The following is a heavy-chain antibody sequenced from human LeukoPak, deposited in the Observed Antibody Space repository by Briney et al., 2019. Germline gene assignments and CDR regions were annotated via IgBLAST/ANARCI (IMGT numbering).Heavy chain of an antibody. Sequence: PSETLSLTCTVSGGSISTSSFCWGWIRQPPGKGPEWIGSICYGGSTYYDPSLKSRVTISVDTSKNQFSLKLSSVTAADTAVYYCASNPPSLYYFDCWGQGTLVAVSS. J-gene: IGHJ4*02. V-gene: IGHV4-39*01. CDR1: GGSISTSSFC. CDR3: ASNPPSLYYFDC. D-gene: IGHD1-14*01. CDR2: ICYGGST.